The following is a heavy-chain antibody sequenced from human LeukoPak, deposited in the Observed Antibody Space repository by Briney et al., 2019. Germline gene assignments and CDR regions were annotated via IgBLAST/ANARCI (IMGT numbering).Heavy chain of an antibody. V-gene: IGHV3-7*01. CDR2: IKQDGSEK. CDR1: GFTFSSYW. Sequence: GGSLRLSCAASGFTFSSYWISWVRQAPGKGLEWVANIKQDGSEKYYVDSVKGRFTISRDNAKNSLYLQMNSLRAEDTAVYYCAREAAAGPGDYWGQGTLVTVSS. CDR3: AREAAAGPGDY. J-gene: IGHJ4*02. D-gene: IGHD6-13*01.